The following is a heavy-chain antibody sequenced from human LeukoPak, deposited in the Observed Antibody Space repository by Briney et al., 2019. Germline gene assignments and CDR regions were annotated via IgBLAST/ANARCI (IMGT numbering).Heavy chain of an antibody. D-gene: IGHD3-10*01. V-gene: IGHV4-34*01. J-gene: IGHJ5*02. CDR1: GGSFSGYY. Sequence: SETLSLTCAVYGGSFSGYYWSWIRQPPGKGLEWIGSIYYSGSTYYNPSLKSRVTISVDTSKNQFSLKLSSVTAADTAVYYCATERAGITMVQSWFDPWGQGTLVTVSS. CDR2: IYYSGST. CDR3: ATERAGITMVQSWFDP.